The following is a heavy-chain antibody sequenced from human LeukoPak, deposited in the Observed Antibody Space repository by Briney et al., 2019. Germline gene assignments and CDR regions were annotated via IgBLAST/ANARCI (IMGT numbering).Heavy chain of an antibody. J-gene: IGHJ6*02. CDR3: ARSPQWLADYGMDV. D-gene: IGHD6-19*01. Sequence: GGSLRLSCAASGFTFSSYAMSWVRQAPGKGLEWVSAISGSGGSTYYADSVKGRFTISRDNSKNTLYLQMNSLRAEDTAVYYCARSPQWLADYGMDVWGQGTTVTVSS. CDR2: ISGSGGST. CDR1: GFTFSSYA. V-gene: IGHV3-23*01.